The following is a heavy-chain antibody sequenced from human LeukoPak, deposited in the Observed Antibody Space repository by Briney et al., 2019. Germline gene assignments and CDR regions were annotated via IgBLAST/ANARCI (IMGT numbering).Heavy chain of an antibody. V-gene: IGHV1-2*06. CDR1: GYTFTCYY. D-gene: IGHD4-17*01. J-gene: IGHJ4*02. CDR2: INPNSGGT. Sequence: ASVKVSCKASGYTFTCYYMHWVRQAPGQGLEWMGRINPNSGGTNYAQKFQGRVTMTRDTSISTAYMELSRLRSDDTAVYYCARSFAGTTNFDYWGQGTLVTVSS. CDR3: ARSFAGTTNFDY.